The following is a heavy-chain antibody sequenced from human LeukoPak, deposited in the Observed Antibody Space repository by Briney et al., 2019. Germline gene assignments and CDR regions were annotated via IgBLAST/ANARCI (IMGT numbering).Heavy chain of an antibody. CDR3: ARGVEPLAANTLAY. D-gene: IGHD1-14*01. CDR2: LYSDGNT. J-gene: IGHJ4*02. V-gene: IGHV3-53*01. CDR1: GFTVITND. Sequence: GGSLRLSCAASGFTVITNDMTWVRHAPGKGLEWVSVLYSDGNTKYADSVQGRFTISRGNSKNTLYLEMNSLSPDDTAVYYCARGVEPLAANTLAYWGQGTLVTVSS.